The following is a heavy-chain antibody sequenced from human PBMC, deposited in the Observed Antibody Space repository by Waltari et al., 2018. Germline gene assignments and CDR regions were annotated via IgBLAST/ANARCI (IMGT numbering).Heavy chain of an antibody. Sequence: EVQLVQSGAEVKKPGESLKISCKGSGYSFTSYWIGWVRQMPGKGLEWMGIIYPGDSDTRYRPSFQGQVTISADKSISTAYLQWSSLKASDTAMYYCARARDGSGRDNYYYYGMDVWGQGTTVTVSS. CDR2: IYPGDSDT. CDR3: ARARDGSGRDNYYYYGMDV. CDR1: GYSFTSYW. J-gene: IGHJ6*02. D-gene: IGHD3-10*01. V-gene: IGHV5-51*01.